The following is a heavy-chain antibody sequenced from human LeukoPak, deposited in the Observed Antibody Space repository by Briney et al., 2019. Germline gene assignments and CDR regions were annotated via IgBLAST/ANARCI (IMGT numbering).Heavy chain of an antibody. CDR1: GFTFSSYS. D-gene: IGHD5-18*01. CDR3: ARGDTAMVRKFDY. Sequence: KAGGSLRLSCAASGFTFSSYSMNWVRQAPGKGLEWVSSISSSSSYIYYADSVKGRFTISRDNAKNSLYLQMNSLRAEDTAVYYCARGDTAMVRKFDYWGQGTLVTVSS. CDR2: ISSSSSYI. V-gene: IGHV3-21*01. J-gene: IGHJ4*02.